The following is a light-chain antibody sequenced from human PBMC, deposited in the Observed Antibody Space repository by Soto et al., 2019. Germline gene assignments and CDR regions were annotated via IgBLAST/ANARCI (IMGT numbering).Light chain of an antibody. CDR1: QSVSSY. CDR2: DAS. Sequence: EFVFTQSPATLSVSPGVRATLSFRASQSVSSYLAWYQQKPGQAPRLLIYDASNRATGIPDRFSGSGSGTDFTLTIGRLEPEDFAVYYCQQYGSSGTFGQGTKVDIK. J-gene: IGKJ1*01. CDR3: QQYGSSGT. V-gene: IGKV3-20*01.